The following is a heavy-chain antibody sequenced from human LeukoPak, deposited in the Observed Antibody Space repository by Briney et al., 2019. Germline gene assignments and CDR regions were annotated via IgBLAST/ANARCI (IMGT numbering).Heavy chain of an antibody. CDR3: ARGLGQGGYSYGHYYFDY. J-gene: IGHJ4*02. CDR2: INHSGST. CDR1: GGSFSGYY. V-gene: IGHV4-34*01. Sequence: SETLSLTCAVYGGSFSGYYWSWLRQPPGKGLEWIGEINHSGSTNYNPSLMSRGTISVVQSKNQFSLKLSSVTAAHTAVYYCARGLGQGGYSYGHYYFDYWGQGTLVTVSS. D-gene: IGHD5-18*01.